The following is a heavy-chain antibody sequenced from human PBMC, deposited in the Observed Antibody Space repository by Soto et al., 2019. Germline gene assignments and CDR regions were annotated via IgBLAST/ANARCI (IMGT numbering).Heavy chain of an antibody. J-gene: IGHJ4*02. D-gene: IGHD5-18*01. CDR3: VSDRGYGHASVPYS. V-gene: IGHV3-30*03. CDR2: ISYDGGLQ. Sequence: QAQLVESGGGVVQSGRSLRLSCAASGFTFSSYGMHWVRQAPGTGLEWVAVISYDGGLQHYADSVKGRFTISRDNSKNMVLVQMNSLRAEDTAVYYCVSDRGYGHASVPYSWGQGTLVSVSS. CDR1: GFTFSSYG.